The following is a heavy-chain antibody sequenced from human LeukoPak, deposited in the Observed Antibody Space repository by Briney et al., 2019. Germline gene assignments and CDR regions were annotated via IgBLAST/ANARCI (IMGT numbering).Heavy chain of an antibody. J-gene: IGHJ4*02. CDR1: GYSFTSYW. V-gene: IGHV5-10-1*01. CDR2: IDPIYYYT. Sequence: PGESLQISCQGSGYSFTSYWISWGRQVPGKGLEWMGRIDPIYYYTNYSPSFQGHVTISADKSISTAHLQWSSLKASDTAMYYCARQVCGSCYGEVDYWGQGTPVTVSS. CDR3: ARQVCGSCYGEVDY. D-gene: IGHD1-26*01.